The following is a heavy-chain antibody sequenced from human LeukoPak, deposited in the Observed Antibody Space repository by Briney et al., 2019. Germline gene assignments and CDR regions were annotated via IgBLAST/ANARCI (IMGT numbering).Heavy chain of an antibody. V-gene: IGHV4-30-4*01. CDR1: VGSLCLGAYY. Sequence: PSETLSLTCTLSVGSLCLGAYYWSWVRQPPGKGLEWIGYIFFSGSTYYKPSRKSRVTISVDTSKNHFSLKLSSVTAADTAVYYCARGKYYYDSSGINWFDPWGQGTLVTVSS. J-gene: IGHJ5*02. CDR3: ARGKYYYDSSGINWFDP. CDR2: IFFSGST. D-gene: IGHD3-22*01.